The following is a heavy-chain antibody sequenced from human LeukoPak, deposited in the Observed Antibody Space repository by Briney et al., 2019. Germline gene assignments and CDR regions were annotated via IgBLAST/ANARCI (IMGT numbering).Heavy chain of an antibody. V-gene: IGHV3-21*01. CDR3: ARAVYGFDAFDI. CDR2: ISSSSSYI. D-gene: IGHD4-17*01. Sequence: GGSLRLSCAASGFTFSSYSMNWVRQAPGKGLEWVSSISSSSSYIYYADSVKGRFTISRDNAKNSLYLQMNSLRAEDTAVYYCARAVYGFDAFDIWGQGPVVTVSS. J-gene: IGHJ3*02. CDR1: GFTFSSYS.